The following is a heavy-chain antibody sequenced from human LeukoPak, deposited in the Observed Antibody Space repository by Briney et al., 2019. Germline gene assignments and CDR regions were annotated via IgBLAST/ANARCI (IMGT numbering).Heavy chain of an antibody. V-gene: IGHV3-33*01. D-gene: IGHD5-24*01. CDR3: ARTPLSVEDDYYYGMDV. CDR1: GFTFSSYG. CDR2: IWYDGSNK. Sequence: GGSPRLSCAASGFTFSSYGMHWVRQAPGKGLEWVAVIWYDGSNKYYADSVKGRFTISRDNSKNTLYLQMNSLRAEDTAVYYCARTPLSVEDDYYYGMDVWGQGTTVTVSS. J-gene: IGHJ6*02.